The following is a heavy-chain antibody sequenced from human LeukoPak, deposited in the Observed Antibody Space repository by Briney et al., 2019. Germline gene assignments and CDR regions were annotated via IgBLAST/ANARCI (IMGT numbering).Heavy chain of an antibody. CDR1: GGSISSYY. Sequence: SETLSLTCTVSGGSISSYYWSWIRRPPGKGLEWIGYIYYSGSTNYNPSLKSRVTISVDTSKNQFSLKLSSVTAADTAVYYCARDKKLDAFDIWGQGTMVTVSS. CDR2: IYYSGST. CDR3: ARDKKLDAFDI. J-gene: IGHJ3*02. V-gene: IGHV4-59*01.